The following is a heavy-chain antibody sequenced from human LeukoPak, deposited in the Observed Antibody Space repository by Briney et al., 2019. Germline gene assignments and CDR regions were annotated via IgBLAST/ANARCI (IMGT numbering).Heavy chain of an antibody. V-gene: IGHV3-21*01. D-gene: IGHD4-23*01. CDR1: GFTFSSYS. Sequence: PGGSLRLSCAASGFTFSSYSMNWVRQAPGKGLEWVSSISSSSSYIYYADSVKGRFTISRDNAKNSLYLQMNSLRAEDTAVYYCARALQLYGGTYYYYYGMDVRGQGTTVTVSS. J-gene: IGHJ6*02. CDR2: ISSSSSYI. CDR3: ARALQLYGGTYYYYYGMDV.